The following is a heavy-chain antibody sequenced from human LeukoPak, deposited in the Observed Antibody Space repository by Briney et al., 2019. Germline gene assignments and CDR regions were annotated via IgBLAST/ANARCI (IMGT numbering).Heavy chain of an antibody. J-gene: IGHJ4*02. CDR3: AKCRGSSWSDYFDY. Sequence: GGSLRLSCAVSGFSLSRYAMSWVRKAPGKGLEWVSAISDSGGSTHYADSVKGRFTISRDNSRNTLYLQMNTLRAEDTAVYYCAKCRGSSWSDYFDYWGQGTLVTVSS. CDR1: GFSLSRYA. CDR2: ISDSGGST. V-gene: IGHV3-23*01. D-gene: IGHD6-13*01.